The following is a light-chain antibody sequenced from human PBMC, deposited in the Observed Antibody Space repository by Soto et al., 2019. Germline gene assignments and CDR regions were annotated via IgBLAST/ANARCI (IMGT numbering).Light chain of an antibody. Sequence: EIVMTQSPATLSVSPGARATLSCRASQSVSSNLAWYQQKPGQAPRLLIYGASTRATGIPARFSGSGSGTEFTLTISSLQSEYFAVYYCQQYNNWPPITCGQGTLLEIK. J-gene: IGKJ5*01. CDR2: GAS. V-gene: IGKV3-15*01. CDR1: QSVSSN. CDR3: QQYNNWPPIT.